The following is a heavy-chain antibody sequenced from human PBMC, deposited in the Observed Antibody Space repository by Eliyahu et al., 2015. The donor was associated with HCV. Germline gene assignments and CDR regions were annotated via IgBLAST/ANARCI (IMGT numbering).Heavy chain of an antibody. D-gene: IGHD6-13*01. J-gene: IGHJ6*02. V-gene: IGHV1-69*06. Sequence: QVQLVQSGAEVKKPGSSVKVSCKASGGTFSSYAISWVRQAPGQGLEWMGGIIPIFGTANYAQKFQGRVTITADKSTSTAYMELSSLRSEDTAVYYCAREGSSSGPPYYYYGMDVWGQGTTVTVSS. CDR2: IIPIFGTA. CDR1: GGTFSSYA. CDR3: AREGSSSGPPYYYYGMDV.